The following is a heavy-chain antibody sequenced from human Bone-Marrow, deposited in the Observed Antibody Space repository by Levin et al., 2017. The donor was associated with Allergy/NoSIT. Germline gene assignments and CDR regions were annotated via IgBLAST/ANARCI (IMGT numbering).Heavy chain of an antibody. J-gene: IGHJ4*02. CDR3: AKTARLLDY. CDR2: ISQTGSDT. V-gene: IGHV3-11*03. Sequence: SCAASGFTFSDYYMNWIRQSPGKGLEWVSYISQTGSDTNYADSVQGRFIISRDNSRNSLYLQMNSLRAEDTAVYFCAKTARLLDYWGQGTLVTVSS. CDR1: GFTFSDYY. D-gene: IGHD5/OR15-5a*01.